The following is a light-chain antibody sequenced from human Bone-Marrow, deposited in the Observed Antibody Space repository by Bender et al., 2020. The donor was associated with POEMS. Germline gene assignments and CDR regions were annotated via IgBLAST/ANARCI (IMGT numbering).Light chain of an antibody. J-gene: IGLJ2*01. CDR2: DDS. CDR1: NIGSQS. Sequence: SYVLTQPPSVSVAPGETARITCGGDNIGSQSVHWYQRKPGQAPVLVLYDDSDRPSGIPARFSGFDSGNTATLIISRVEAGDEADYYCQVWQTTNDPVVFGGGTKLTVL. CDR3: QVWQTTNDPVV. V-gene: IGLV3-21*02.